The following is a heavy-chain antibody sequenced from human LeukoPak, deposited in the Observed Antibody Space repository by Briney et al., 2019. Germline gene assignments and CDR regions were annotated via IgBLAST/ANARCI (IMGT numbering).Heavy chain of an antibody. V-gene: IGHV3-23*01. CDR2: ISDSVDST. J-gene: IGHJ4*02. CDR1: GFTFSSYA. Sequence: GGSLRLSCAASGFTFSSYAMSWVRQAPGKGLEWVSGISDSVDSTHYADSVKGRFTISRDNSKNTLYLQMNSLRAEDTAPYYCAKDLARIGARQSDYWGQGTLVTVSS. CDR3: AKDLARIGARQSDY. D-gene: IGHD6-6*01.